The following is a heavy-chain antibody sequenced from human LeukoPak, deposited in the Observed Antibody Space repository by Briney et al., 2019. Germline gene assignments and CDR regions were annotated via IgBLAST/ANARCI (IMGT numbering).Heavy chain of an antibody. CDR3: ARDLRGDY. CDR2: IYSSSSTI. Sequence: GGSLRLSCAASGFTFSSYGMNWVRPAAGKGLEGVSYIYSSSSTIYYADSVRGRFTISRDNAKNSLYLQMNSLRDEDTAVYYCARDLRGDYWGQGTLVTVSS. CDR1: GFTFSSYG. V-gene: IGHV3-48*02. J-gene: IGHJ4*02.